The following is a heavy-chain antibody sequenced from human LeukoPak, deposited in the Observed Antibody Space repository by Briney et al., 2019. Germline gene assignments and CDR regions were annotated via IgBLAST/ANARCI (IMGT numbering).Heavy chain of an antibody. Sequence: SETLSLTCTVSGYSISSGYYWGWIRQPPGKGLEWIGSIYHSGSTYYNPSLKSRVTISVDTSKNQFSLKLSSVTAADTAVYYCARDYGDYWASYYMDVWGKGTTVTVSS. CDR3: ARDYGDYWASYYMDV. CDR1: GYSISSGYY. J-gene: IGHJ6*03. CDR2: IYHSGST. D-gene: IGHD4-17*01. V-gene: IGHV4-38-2*02.